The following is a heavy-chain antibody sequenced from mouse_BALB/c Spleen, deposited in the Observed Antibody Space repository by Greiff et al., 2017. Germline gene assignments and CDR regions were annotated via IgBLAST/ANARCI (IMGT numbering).Heavy chain of an antibody. CDR3: ARGGNYYGNSHFDY. J-gene: IGHJ2*01. CDR1: GFPFSSYA. Sequence: EVKLMESGGGLVKPGGSLKLSCAASGFPFSSYAMSWVRQTPEKRLEWVASISSGGSTYYPESVKGRFTISRDNARNILYLQMSSLRSEDTAMYYCARGGNYYGNSHFDYWGQGTTLTVAS. CDR2: ISSGGST. V-gene: IGHV5-6-5*01. D-gene: IGHD1-1*01.